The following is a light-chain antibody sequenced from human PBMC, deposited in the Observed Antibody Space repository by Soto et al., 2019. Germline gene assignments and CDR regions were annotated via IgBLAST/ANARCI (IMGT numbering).Light chain of an antibody. Sequence: EIVMTQSPATLSVSPGGRATLSCRASQSVSSNLAWYQQKPGQAPRLLINGASTRATGVPARFSGSGSGTEFTLTISSLQSEDSAVYFCQQYNNWPLTFGPGTKVDIK. CDR3: QQYNNWPLT. CDR1: QSVSSN. CDR2: GAS. J-gene: IGKJ3*01. V-gene: IGKV3-15*01.